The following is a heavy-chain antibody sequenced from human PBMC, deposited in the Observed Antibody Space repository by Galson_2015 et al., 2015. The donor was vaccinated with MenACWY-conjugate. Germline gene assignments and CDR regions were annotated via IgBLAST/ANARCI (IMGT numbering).Heavy chain of an antibody. Sequence: SLRLSCAASGFTFRSYAIHWVRQAPGKGLEWVAIIWYDGSQTYYADFVKGRFAISRDNPKNTAYLQMDSLRAEDTAMYYCFALNSGINYWGQGILVTVSS. CDR1: GFTFRSYA. CDR3: FALNSGINY. CDR2: IWYDGSQT. D-gene: IGHD1-26*01. V-gene: IGHV3-33*01. J-gene: IGHJ4*02.